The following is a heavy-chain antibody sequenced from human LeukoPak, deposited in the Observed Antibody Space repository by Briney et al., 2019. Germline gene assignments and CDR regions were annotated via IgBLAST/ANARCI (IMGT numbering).Heavy chain of an antibody. J-gene: IGHJ6*02. CDR1: GFSLSTPGVA. CDR3: AHTFAAHNFGTRKGMDV. CDR2: IYWDDDK. Sequence: SGPTPVKPTQTLTLTCAFSGFSLSTPGVAVGWIRQPPGKALEWLALIYWDDDKHYSPSLKTRLTISKDTSKNQVVLKMTNVDPVDTATYFCAHTFAAHNFGTRKGMDVWGQGTTVTVSS. D-gene: IGHD3-10*01. V-gene: IGHV2-5*02.